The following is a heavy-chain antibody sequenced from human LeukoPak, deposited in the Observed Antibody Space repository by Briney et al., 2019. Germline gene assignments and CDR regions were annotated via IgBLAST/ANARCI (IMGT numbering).Heavy chain of an antibody. Sequence: SETLSLTCTVSGGSISSYYWSWIRQPPGKGLEWIGYIYYSGGTNYNPSLKSRVTISVDTSKNQFSLKLSSVTAADTAVYYCARLEGNYYDSSGYAIYWGQGTLVTVSS. CDR1: GGSISSYY. CDR2: IYYSGGT. D-gene: IGHD3-22*01. CDR3: ARLEGNYYDSSGYAIY. J-gene: IGHJ4*02. V-gene: IGHV4-59*08.